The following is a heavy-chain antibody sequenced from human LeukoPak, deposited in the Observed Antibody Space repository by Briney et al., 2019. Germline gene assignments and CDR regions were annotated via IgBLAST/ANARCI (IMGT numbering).Heavy chain of an antibody. CDR2: ISSSSSYI. CDR1: GFTFSSYS. D-gene: IGHD6-19*01. J-gene: IGHJ4*02. Sequence: PGGSLRLSCAASGFTFSSYSMNWVRQAPGKGLEWVSSISSSSSYIYYADSVKGRFTISRDNAKNSLYLQMNSLRAEDTAVYYCARGEAGRSGWYHDYWGQGTLVTVSS. V-gene: IGHV3-21*01. CDR3: ARGEAGRSGWYHDY.